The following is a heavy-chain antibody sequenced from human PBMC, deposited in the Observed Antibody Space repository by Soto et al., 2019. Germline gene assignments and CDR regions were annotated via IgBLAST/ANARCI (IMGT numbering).Heavy chain of an antibody. Sequence: GGSLRLSCAASGFTVSHYWMSWVRQAPGKGLEWVANIKQDGSKNYYADSVKGRFTISRDNAKNSLYLQMNSLRAENSAVYFCARRDYFDFWGQGTLVTVSS. CDR1: GFTVSHYW. J-gene: IGHJ4*02. CDR3: ARRDYFDF. V-gene: IGHV3-7*01. CDR2: IKQDGSKN.